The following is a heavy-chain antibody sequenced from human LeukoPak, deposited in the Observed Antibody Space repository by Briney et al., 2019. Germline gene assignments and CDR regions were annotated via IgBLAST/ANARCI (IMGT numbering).Heavy chain of an antibody. Sequence: GGSLRLSCAASGFTFSSYAMHWVRQAPGKGLEWVAVISYDGSNKYYADSVKGRFTISRDNSKNTLYLQMNSLRAEDTAVYYCARDRGDDTVSYFDCWGQGTLVTVSS. J-gene: IGHJ4*02. CDR3: ARDRGDDTVSYFDC. V-gene: IGHV3-30-3*01. CDR2: ISYDGSNK. D-gene: IGHD3-22*01. CDR1: GFTFSSYA.